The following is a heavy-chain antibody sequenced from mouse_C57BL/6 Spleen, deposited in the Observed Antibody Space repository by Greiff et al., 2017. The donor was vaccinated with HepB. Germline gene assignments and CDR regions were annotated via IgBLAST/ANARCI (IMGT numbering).Heavy chain of an antibody. Sequence: QVQLKESGPELVKPGASVKISCKASGYAFSSSWMNWVKQRPGKGLEWIGRIYPGDGDTNYNGKFKGKATLTADKSSSTAYMQLSSLTSEDSAVYFCARLADYEDYAMDYWGQGTSVTVSS. CDR3: ARLADYEDYAMDY. CDR1: GYAFSSSW. V-gene: IGHV1-82*01. D-gene: IGHD2-4*01. CDR2: IYPGDGDT. J-gene: IGHJ4*01.